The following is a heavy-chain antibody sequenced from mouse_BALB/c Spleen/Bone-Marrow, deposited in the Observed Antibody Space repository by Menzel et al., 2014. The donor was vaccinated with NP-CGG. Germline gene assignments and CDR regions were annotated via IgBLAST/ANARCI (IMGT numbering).Heavy chain of an antibody. CDR1: GYAFTNYL. V-gene: IGHV1-54*01. CDR3: ARDLLRPFAY. CDR2: LNPGRGGP. Sequence: VQLHQSEAALVRPGTSVKVSCQASGYAFTNYLIEWVKQRPGQGLEWIGMLNPGRGGPNYNEKFKGKATLTADKSSSTAYMQLSSLTSDDSAVYFCARDLLRPFAYWGQGTLVTGST. D-gene: IGHD2-12*01. J-gene: IGHJ3*01.